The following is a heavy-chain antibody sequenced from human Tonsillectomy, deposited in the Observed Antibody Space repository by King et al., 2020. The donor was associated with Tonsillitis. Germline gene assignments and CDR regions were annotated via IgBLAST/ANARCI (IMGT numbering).Heavy chain of an antibody. CDR1: GYTFTSYG. V-gene: IGHV1-18*04. J-gene: IGHJ4*02. CDR3: ARQVVRNFQGFFDY. D-gene: IGHD2-15*01. CDR2: ISSYNGNT. Sequence: VQLVQSGGEAKKPGASVKVSCKASGYTFTSYGISWVRQAPGQGREWMGWISSYNGNTNYAQKLQARVTMTTDTSTSTAYMELRSLRSDDTAVYYCARQVVRNFQGFFDYWGQGTLVTVSS.